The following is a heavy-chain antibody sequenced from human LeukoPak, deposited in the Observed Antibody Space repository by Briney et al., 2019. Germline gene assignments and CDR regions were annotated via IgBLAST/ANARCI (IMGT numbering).Heavy chain of an antibody. V-gene: IGHV3-33*01. CDR3: ARDRLYCTNGVCSMYYFDY. D-gene: IGHD2-8*01. J-gene: IGHJ4*02. Sequence: GGSLRLSCAASGFTFGSYGMHWVRQAPGKGLEWVAVIWYDGSNKYYADSVKGRFTISRDNSKNTLYLQMNSLRAEDTAVYYCARDRLYCTNGVCSMYYFDYWGQGTLVTVSS. CDR1: GFTFGSYG. CDR2: IWYDGSNK.